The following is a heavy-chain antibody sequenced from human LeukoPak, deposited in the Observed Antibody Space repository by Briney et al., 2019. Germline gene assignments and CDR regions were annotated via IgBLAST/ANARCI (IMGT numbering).Heavy chain of an antibody. Sequence: SETLSLTCAVSGGSISSSNWWSWVRQPPGKGLEWIGEIYHSGSTNYDPSLKSRVTISVDKSKNQFSLKLSSVTAADTAVYYCAGAAGKYGRGYYFDSWGQGTLVTVSS. V-gene: IGHV4-4*02. CDR2: IYHSGST. J-gene: IGHJ4*02. CDR3: AGAAGKYGRGYYFDS. CDR1: GGSISSSNW. D-gene: IGHD3-22*01.